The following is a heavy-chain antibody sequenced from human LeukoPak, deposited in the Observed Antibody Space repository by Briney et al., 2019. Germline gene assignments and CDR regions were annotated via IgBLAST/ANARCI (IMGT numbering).Heavy chain of an antibody. V-gene: IGHV4-4*02. Sequence: SETLSLTCGVSGGSISTTNWWTWVRQPPGEGLEWSGGVHLSGRTHYNPSLESRVTMSVDMSETHFSLRLTSVTAADTAVYYCAREGGPYRPLDYSGQGTLVTVSS. J-gene: IGHJ4*02. CDR1: GGSISTTNW. CDR2: VHLSGRT. CDR3: AREGGPYRPLDY.